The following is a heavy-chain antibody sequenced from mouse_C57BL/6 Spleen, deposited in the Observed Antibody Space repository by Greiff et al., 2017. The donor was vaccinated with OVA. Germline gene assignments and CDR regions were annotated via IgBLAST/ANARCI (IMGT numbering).Heavy chain of an antibody. V-gene: IGHV1-78*01. CDR2: IYPRDGST. J-gene: IGHJ3*01. CDR3: AREVDSSGRCAY. CDR1: GYTFTDHT. D-gene: IGHD3-2*02. Sequence: VQRVESAAELVKPGASVKISCKVSGYTFTDHTIHWMKQRPEQGLEWIGYIYPRDGSTKYNEKFKGKATLTADKSSSTAYMQLNSLTSEDSAVYFCAREVDSSGRCAYWGQGTLVTVSA.